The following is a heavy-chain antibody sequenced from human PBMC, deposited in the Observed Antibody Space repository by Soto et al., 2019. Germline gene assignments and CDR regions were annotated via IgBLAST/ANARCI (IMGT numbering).Heavy chain of an antibody. CDR3: ARDSQGFGPHSPIDY. Sequence: GGSLRLSCAASGFTFSSYSMNWVRQAPGKGLEWVSYISSSSSTIYYADSVKGRFTISRDNAKNSLYLQMNSLRAEDTAVYYCARDSQGFGPHSPIDYWGQGTLVTVSS. V-gene: IGHV3-48*01. D-gene: IGHD3-10*01. J-gene: IGHJ4*02. CDR2: ISSSSSTI. CDR1: GFTFSSYS.